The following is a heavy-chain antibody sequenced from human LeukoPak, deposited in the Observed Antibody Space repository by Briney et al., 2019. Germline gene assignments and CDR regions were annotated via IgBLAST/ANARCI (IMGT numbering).Heavy chain of an antibody. CDR1: GFTFSSYW. Sequence: GGSLRLSCAASGFTFSSYWMSWVRQAPGKGLEWVSAISGSGGSTYYADSVKGRFTISRDNSKNTLYLQMNSLRAEDTAVYYCAKVMPLYQLQWGLYDYWGQGTLVTVSS. D-gene: IGHD2-2*01. CDR3: AKVMPLYQLQWGLYDY. V-gene: IGHV3-23*01. CDR2: ISGSGGST. J-gene: IGHJ4*02.